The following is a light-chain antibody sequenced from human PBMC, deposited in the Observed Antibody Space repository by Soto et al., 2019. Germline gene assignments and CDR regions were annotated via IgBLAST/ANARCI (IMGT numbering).Light chain of an antibody. CDR3: QQYNNWPPNT. CDR2: GAS. Sequence: EIVMTQSPATLSVSPGERATLSCRASQSVSSNLAWYQQKPGQAPRLLIYGASTRDTGIPARFSGSGSGTEFTLTISSLQSEDVAVYYCQQYNNWPPNTFGGGTKVAIK. J-gene: IGKJ4*01. CDR1: QSVSSN. V-gene: IGKV3-15*01.